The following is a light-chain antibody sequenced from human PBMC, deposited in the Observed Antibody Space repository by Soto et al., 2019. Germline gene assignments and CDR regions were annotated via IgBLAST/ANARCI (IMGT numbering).Light chain of an antibody. CDR2: EVT. V-gene: IGLV2-14*01. CDR1: SSDVGAHDF. J-gene: IGLJ2*01. CDR3: NSYTLSKTVI. Sequence: SALTQPASVSGSPGQSITISCSGTSSDVGAHDFVSWYQHHPDKAPKVIIFEVTKRPSGVSDRFSGSKTGNTASLTISGLQAEDEADYYCNSYTLSKTVIFGGGTKVTVL.